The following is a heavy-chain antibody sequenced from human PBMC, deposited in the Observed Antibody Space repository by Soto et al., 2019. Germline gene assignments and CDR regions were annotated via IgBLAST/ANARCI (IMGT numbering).Heavy chain of an antibody. V-gene: IGHV4-30-4*01. D-gene: IGHD3-22*01. Sequence: SETLSLTCTVSGGSISSGDYYWSWIRQPPGKGLEWIGYIYYSGSTYYNPSLKSRVTISVDTSKNQFSLKLSSVTAADTAVYYSARVQTRDITMPVVVPTDPFDIWGQGTMVTVSS. CDR1: GGSISSGDYY. CDR2: IYYSGST. CDR3: ARVQTRDITMPVVVPTDPFDI. J-gene: IGHJ3*02.